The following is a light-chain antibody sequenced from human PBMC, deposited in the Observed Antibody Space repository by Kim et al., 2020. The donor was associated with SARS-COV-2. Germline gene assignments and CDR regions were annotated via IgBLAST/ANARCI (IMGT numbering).Light chain of an antibody. CDR1: KLGDKY. Sequence: SYELTQPPSVSVSPGQTASITCSGDKLGDKYACWYQQNPGQSPVLVIYQDSKRPSGIPERFSGSNSGNTATLTISGTQAMDEADYYCQAWDSSTGVFGGGTQLTVL. V-gene: IGLV3-1*01. CDR3: QAWDSSTGV. J-gene: IGLJ3*02. CDR2: QDS.